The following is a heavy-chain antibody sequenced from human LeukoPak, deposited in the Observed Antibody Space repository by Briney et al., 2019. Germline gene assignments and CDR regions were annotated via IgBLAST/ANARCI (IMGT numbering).Heavy chain of an antibody. CDR1: GFTFSGSA. D-gene: IGHD4-17*01. CDR3: TRREGPLPLGDYGDSRQNYYYYYGMDV. J-gene: IGHJ6*02. V-gene: IGHV3-73*01. Sequence: PGGSLRLSCAASGFTFSGSAMHWVRQASGKGLEWVGRIRSKANSYATAYAASVKGRFTISRDDSKNTAYLQMNSLKTEDTAVYYCTRREGPLPLGDYGDSRQNYYYYYGMDVWGQGTTVTVSS. CDR2: IRSKANSYAT.